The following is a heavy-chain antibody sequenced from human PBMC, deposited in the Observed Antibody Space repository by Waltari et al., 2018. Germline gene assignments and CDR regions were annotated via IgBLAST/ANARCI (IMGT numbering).Heavy chain of an antibody. CDR1: GDSITSHF. V-gene: IGHV4-59*11. CDR2: MYFSGTH. J-gene: IGHJ3*02. Sequence: VQLQESGPGLVKPSETLSLSCDVSGDSITSHFWSWSRQAPGKGLEWIGYMYFSGTHNYNPSLNSRVTISIDTSKNHFSLNLRSVTAADTAIYYCARLPRGSVIIGAFDIWGQGTQVTVSS. CDR3: ARLPRGSVIIGAFDI. D-gene: IGHD3-22*01.